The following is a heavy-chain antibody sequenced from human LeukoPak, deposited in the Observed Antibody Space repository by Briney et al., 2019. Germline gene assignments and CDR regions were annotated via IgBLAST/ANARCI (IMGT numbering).Heavy chain of an antibody. J-gene: IGHJ4*02. CDR1: W. V-gene: IGHV5-51*01. CDR2: IYPGDSDT. Sequence: WIVWVRQMPGKGLEWMGIIYPGDSDTRYSPSFQGQVTISADKSINTAYLQWSSLKASDTAMYYCARREANWGPLDYWGQGTLVTVSS. CDR3: ARREANWGPLDY. D-gene: IGHD7-27*01.